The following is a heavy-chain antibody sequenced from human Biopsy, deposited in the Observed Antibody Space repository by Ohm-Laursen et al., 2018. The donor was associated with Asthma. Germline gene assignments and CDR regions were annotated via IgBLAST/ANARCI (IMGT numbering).Heavy chain of an antibody. V-gene: IGHV4-31*03. CDR1: GGSINIGDYY. CDR2: IYYSGST. CDR3: ARTTDGDDGFDP. Sequence: TLSLTCTVSGGSINIGDYYWSWIRQHPVKGLEWIGYIYYSGSTYYNPSLKSRVSISLDTSKNQFSLSLTSVTAADTAVYYCARTTDGDDGFDPWGPGTLVTVSS. J-gene: IGHJ5*02. D-gene: IGHD4-17*01.